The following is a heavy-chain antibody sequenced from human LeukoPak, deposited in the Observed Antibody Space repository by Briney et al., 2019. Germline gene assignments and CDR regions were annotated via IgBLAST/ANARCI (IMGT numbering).Heavy chain of an antibody. CDR3: VRGPNMGR. J-gene: IGHJ4*02. Sequence: ASVKVPCKTSGYTFTSFDISWVRQATGQGLEWMGWMNPKSGHAEYAEKFQGRVTISTDTSITTAYMELSSLKSEDTAVYYCVRGPNMGRWGQGTLVTVSS. V-gene: IGHV1-8*03. CDR1: GYTFTSFD. D-gene: IGHD2/OR15-2a*01. CDR2: MNPKSGHA.